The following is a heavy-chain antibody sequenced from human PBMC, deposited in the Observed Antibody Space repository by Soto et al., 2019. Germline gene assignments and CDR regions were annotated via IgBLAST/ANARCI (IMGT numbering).Heavy chain of an antibody. CDR2: ISYDGSNK. Sequence: XGSLRLSCAAAGFTFSSYAMHWVRQAPGKGLEWVAVISYDGSNKYYADSVKGRFTISRDNSKNTLYLQMNSLRAEDTAVYYCARGITGTTRLSCWFDPWGQGTLVTV. CDR3: ARGITGTTRLSCWFDP. J-gene: IGHJ5*02. CDR1: GFTFSSYA. V-gene: IGHV3-30-3*01. D-gene: IGHD1-7*01.